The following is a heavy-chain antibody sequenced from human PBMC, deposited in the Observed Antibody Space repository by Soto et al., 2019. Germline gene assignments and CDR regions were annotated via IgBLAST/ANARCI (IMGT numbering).Heavy chain of an antibody. CDR2: IKQDGSEK. CDR3: ARDRVLRFLEWLPYYGMDV. J-gene: IGHJ6*02. Sequence: EVQLVESGGGLVQPGGSLRLSCAASGFTFSSYWMSWVRQAPGKGLEWVANIKQDGSEKYYVDSVKGRFTISRDNAKNXLXXQMSSLRAEDTAVYYCARDRVLRFLEWLPYYGMDVWGQGTTVTVSS. V-gene: IGHV3-7*01. D-gene: IGHD3-3*01. CDR1: GFTFSSYW.